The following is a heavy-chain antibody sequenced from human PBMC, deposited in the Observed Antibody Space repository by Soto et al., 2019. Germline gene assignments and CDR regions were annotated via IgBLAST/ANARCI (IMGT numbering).Heavy chain of an antibody. D-gene: IGHD2-8*01. J-gene: IGHJ4*02. Sequence: GGSLRLSCAASGFTFSSYAMHWVRQAPGKWLEWVAVISYDGSNKYYADSVKGRFTISRDNSKNTLYLQMNSLRAEDTAVYYCARGLGTPVSEVVYWGQGTLVTVSS. CDR1: GFTFSSYA. CDR2: ISYDGSNK. CDR3: ARGLGTPVSEVVY. V-gene: IGHV3-30-3*01.